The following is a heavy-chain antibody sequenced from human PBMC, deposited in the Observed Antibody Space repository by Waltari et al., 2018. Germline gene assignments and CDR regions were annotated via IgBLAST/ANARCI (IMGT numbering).Heavy chain of an antibody. J-gene: IGHJ4*02. CDR2: IATTSKT. CDR1: GFSLPNYY. V-gene: IGHV3-11*06. Sequence: QVQLVDSGGDLVRPGGSLTLSCADSGFSLPNYYMSWIRQAPGKGLEWISYIATTSKTKNADSVKGRFTISRDNANNSMYLHMNNVRVEDTAVYFCARAYGSTGDFDLWGQGTLVTVSS. CDR3: ARAYGSTGDFDL. D-gene: IGHD3-9*01.